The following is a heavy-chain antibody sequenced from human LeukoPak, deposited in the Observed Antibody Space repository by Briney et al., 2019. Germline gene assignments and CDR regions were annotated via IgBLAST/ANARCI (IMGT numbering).Heavy chain of an antibody. J-gene: IGHJ3*02. CDR3: ARVGATDAFDI. CDR1: GVTFSSYA. V-gene: IGHV3-23*01. CDR2: ISPGGGST. D-gene: IGHD1-26*01. Sequence: PGGSLRLSCAASGVTFSSYAMSWVRQAPGQGLEWVSSISPGGGSTYYADSVRGRFTISRDNSKNTLYLHMNSLRVDDTAVYYCARVGATDAFDIWGPGTMVTVSS.